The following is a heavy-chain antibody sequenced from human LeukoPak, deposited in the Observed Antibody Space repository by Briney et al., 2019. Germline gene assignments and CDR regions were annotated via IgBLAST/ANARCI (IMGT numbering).Heavy chain of an antibody. Sequence: SETLSLTCAVYGGSFSGYYWSWIRQPPGKGLEWIGEINHSGSTNYNPSLKSRVTISVDTSKNQFSLKLSSVTAADTAVYYCARDSGSYSFLGYWGQGTLVTVSS. V-gene: IGHV4-34*01. CDR3: ARDSGSYSFLGY. J-gene: IGHJ4*02. CDR2: INHSGST. D-gene: IGHD1-26*01. CDR1: GGSFSGYY.